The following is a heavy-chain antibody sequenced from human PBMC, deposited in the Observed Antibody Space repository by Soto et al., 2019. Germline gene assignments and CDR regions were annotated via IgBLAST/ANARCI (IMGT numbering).Heavy chain of an antibody. V-gene: IGHV1-18*01. CDR2: ISAHNGNT. J-gene: IGHJ4*02. Sequence: QVHLVQSGAEVKKPGASVKVSCKASGYTFTSYCITWVRQAPGQGLEWTGWISAHNGNTDYAQKLQGRVIVTRDTSASTAYMELRGLRSDDTAVYYCARGRYGDYWGQGALVTVSS. CDR1: GYTFTSYC. CDR3: ARGRYGDY. D-gene: IGHD4-17*01.